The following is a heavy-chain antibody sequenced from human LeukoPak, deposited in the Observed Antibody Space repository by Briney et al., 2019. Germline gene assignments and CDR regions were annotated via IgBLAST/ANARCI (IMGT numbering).Heavy chain of an antibody. CDR2: ISSSSSYI. D-gene: IGHD1-26*01. Sequence: GGSPRLSCAASGFTFSSYSMNWVRQAPGKGLEWVSSISSSSSYIYYADSVKGRFTISRDNAKNSLYLQMNSLRAEDTAVYYCARIGWELYAFDIWGQGTMVTVSS. CDR1: GFTFSSYS. CDR3: ARIGWELYAFDI. V-gene: IGHV3-21*01. J-gene: IGHJ3*02.